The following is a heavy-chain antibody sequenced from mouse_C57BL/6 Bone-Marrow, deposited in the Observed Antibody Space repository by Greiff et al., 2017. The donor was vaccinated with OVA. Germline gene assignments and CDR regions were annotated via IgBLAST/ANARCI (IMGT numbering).Heavy chain of an antibody. CDR2: IDPSDSYT. CDR3: ARRFITTVVGYFDV. Sequence: QVQLQQPGAELVMPGASVKLSCKASGYTFTSYWMHWVKQRPGHGLEWIGEIDPSDSYTNYNQKFKGKSTLTVDKSSSTAYMQLSSLTSEDSAVYYCARRFITTVVGYFDVWGTGTTVTVSS. CDR1: GYTFTSYW. D-gene: IGHD1-1*01. J-gene: IGHJ1*03. V-gene: IGHV1-69*01.